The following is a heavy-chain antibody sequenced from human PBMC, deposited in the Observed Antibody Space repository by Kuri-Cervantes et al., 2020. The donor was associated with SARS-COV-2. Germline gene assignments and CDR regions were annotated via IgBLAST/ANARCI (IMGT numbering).Heavy chain of an antibody. D-gene: IGHD2-2*01. V-gene: IGHV4-59*01. CDR1: GGYISSYY. J-gene: IGHJ3*02. CDR3: ARTHYATLLDI. CDR2: IYYSGST. Sequence: GSLRLSCTVSGGYISSYYWSWIRQPPGKGLGWIGYIYYSGSTNYNPSLKSRVTISVDTSKNQFSLKLSSVTAADTAVYYCARTHYATLLDIWGQGTMVTVSS.